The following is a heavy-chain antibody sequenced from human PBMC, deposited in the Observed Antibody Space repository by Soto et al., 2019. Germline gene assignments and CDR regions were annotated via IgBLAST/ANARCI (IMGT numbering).Heavy chain of an antibody. V-gene: IGHV1-24*01. CDR3: ARVAGAVAFYFDY. Sequence: RASVKVSCKISGHTLTELSIHWVRQAPGKGLEWMGGFDPEGGEAIYAQKWHGRVTVTEDTVTDTAYMELSGLNSDDTAVYYCARVAGAVAFYFDYWGQGTLVTV. D-gene: IGHD6-19*01. CDR1: GHTLTELS. CDR2: FDPEGGEA. J-gene: IGHJ4*02.